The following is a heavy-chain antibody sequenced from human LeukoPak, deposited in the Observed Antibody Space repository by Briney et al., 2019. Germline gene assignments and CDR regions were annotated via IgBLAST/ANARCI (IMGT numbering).Heavy chain of an antibody. D-gene: IGHD2-15*01. Sequence: ASVKVSCKASGGTFSSYAISWVRQAPGQGLEWMGRIIPILGIANYAQKFQGRVTITADKSTSTAYMELSRLRSDDTAVYYCARGKVVVVAATDPDFDYWGQGTLVTVSS. J-gene: IGHJ4*02. CDR2: IIPILGIA. CDR1: GGTFSSYA. CDR3: ARGKVVVVAATDPDFDY. V-gene: IGHV1-69*04.